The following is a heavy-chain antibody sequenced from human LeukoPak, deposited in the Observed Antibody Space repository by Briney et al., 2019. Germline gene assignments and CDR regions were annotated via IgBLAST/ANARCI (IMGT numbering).Heavy chain of an antibody. J-gene: IGHJ3*02. CDR2: MNPNSGNT. Sequence: GASVKVSCKASGYTFTSYDINWVRQATGQGLEWMGWMNPNSGNTGYAQKFQGRVTITRNTSISTACMELSSLRSEDTAVYYCARSYYDFWSGYYAFDIWGQGTMVTVSS. V-gene: IGHV1-8*03. CDR1: GYTFTSYD. D-gene: IGHD3-3*01. CDR3: ARSYYDFWSGYYAFDI.